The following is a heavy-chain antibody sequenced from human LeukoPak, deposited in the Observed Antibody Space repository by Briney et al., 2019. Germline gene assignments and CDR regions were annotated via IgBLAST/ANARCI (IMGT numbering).Heavy chain of an antibody. CDR3: ARDFDYDVDY. CDR1: GYIFSNYG. D-gene: IGHD3-3*01. Sequence: ASVKVSCTASGYIFSNYGISWVRQAPGQGLEWMGWITTYNGDTQYAQKFQARVTVTADASTSTAYMELRSLRPDDTALYYCARDFDYDVDYWGQGTLVTVSS. V-gene: IGHV1-18*01. CDR2: ITTYNGDT. J-gene: IGHJ4*02.